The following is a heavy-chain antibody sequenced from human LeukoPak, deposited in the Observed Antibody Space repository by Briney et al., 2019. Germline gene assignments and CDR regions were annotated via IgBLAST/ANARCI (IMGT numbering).Heavy chain of an antibody. Sequence: GGSLRLSCAASGFTCSSYWMSWVRQAPGKGQEWVANIKQDGREKNYVDSEKGGFTISRDKAKNSLDLQMNSLRGEDTAVYYCARAGGYASSWAYWGQGTLVTVSS. J-gene: IGHJ4*02. D-gene: IGHD5-12*01. CDR1: GFTCSSYW. CDR2: IKQDGREK. CDR3: ARAGGYASSWAY. V-gene: IGHV3-7*01.